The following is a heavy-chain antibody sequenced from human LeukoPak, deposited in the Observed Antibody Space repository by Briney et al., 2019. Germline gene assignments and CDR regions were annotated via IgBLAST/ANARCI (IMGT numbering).Heavy chain of an antibody. CDR3: AREGHIVVVTAIYFDY. CDR2: IWYDGSNK. Sequence: GRSLRLSCAASGFTFSSYGMHWVRNAPPTGLELEAVIWYDGSNKYYADSVKSRFTISRDNSTNTLYLQMTSMMGEVTAVYYCAREGHIVVVTAIYFDYWGQGTLVTVSS. J-gene: IGHJ4*02. CDR1: GFTFSSYG. D-gene: IGHD2-21*02. V-gene: IGHV3-33*01.